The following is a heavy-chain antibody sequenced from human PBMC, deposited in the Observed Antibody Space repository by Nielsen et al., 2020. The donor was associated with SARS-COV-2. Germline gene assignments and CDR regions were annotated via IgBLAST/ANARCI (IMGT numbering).Heavy chain of an antibody. J-gene: IGHJ3*01. Sequence: GESLKISCAASGFTFSIYAMHWVRQVPGKGLEWVADIDPDGSDKVYVDSVKGRFTISRDNAKKSMSLQMNNLRVEDTAVYYCARDWSRAFDVWGQGTMVTVSS. D-gene: IGHD2-8*02. CDR2: IDPDGSDK. CDR3: ARDWSRAFDV. V-gene: IGHV3-7*01. CDR1: GFTFSIYA.